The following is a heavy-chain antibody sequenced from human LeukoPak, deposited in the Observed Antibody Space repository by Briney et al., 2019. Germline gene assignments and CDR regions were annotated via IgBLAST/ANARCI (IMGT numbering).Heavy chain of an antibody. CDR3: ATYQGKNYGPFDY. D-gene: IGHD3-10*01. V-gene: IGHV3-7*05. CDR1: GLTFSSYW. J-gene: IGHJ4*02. CDR2: IKYDGSEE. Sequence: PGGSLRLSCAAAGLTFSSYWMSWVRQAPGGGLEWVANIKYDGSEEYYVDSVKGRFTISRDNAKNSLYLQMNSLRAEDTAVYYCATYQGKNYGPFDYWGQGALVTVSS.